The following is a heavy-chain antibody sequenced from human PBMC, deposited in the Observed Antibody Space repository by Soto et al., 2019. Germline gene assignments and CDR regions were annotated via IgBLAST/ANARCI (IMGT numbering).Heavy chain of an antibody. D-gene: IGHD3-22*01. CDR2: ISTYNGNT. CDR3: ACGLTDYYDNSANYFLDY. CDR1: GYTFITYG. V-gene: IGHV1-18*01. J-gene: IGHJ4*02. Sequence: ASVKVSCKASGYTFITYGVSWVRQAPGQGLDRLGWISTYNGNTRYAERLQGRVTMTTDTTTNTAYMELRNLRSDDTAVYYCACGLTDYYDNSANYFLDYWGQGTLVTVSS.